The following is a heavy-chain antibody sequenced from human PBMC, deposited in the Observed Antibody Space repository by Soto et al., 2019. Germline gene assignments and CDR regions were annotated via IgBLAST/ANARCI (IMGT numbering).Heavy chain of an antibody. V-gene: IGHV3-33*01. CDR3: ARDGFQPIAVAGTGFDY. Sequence: GGSLRLSCAAAGCTFSSYGMHWVRQAPGKGLEWVAVIWYDGSNKYYADSVKGRFTISRDNSKNTLYLQMNSLRAEDTAVYYCARDGFQPIAVAGTGFDYWGQGTLVTVSS. D-gene: IGHD6-19*01. CDR1: GCTFSSYG. J-gene: IGHJ4*02. CDR2: IWYDGSNK.